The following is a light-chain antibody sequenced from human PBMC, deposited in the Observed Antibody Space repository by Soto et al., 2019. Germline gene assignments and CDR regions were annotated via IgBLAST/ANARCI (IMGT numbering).Light chain of an antibody. CDR3: QTWGTGTLV. J-gene: IGLJ2*01. Sequence: QLVLTQSPSASASLGASVKLTCTLSSGHSSYAIAWHQQQPEKGPRYLMKLNSDGRHIKGDGIPARFSGSSSGAERYLTISILQSEDEADYYCQTWGTGTLVFGGGTKVTVL. V-gene: IGLV4-69*01. CDR2: LNSDGRH. CDR1: SGHSSYA.